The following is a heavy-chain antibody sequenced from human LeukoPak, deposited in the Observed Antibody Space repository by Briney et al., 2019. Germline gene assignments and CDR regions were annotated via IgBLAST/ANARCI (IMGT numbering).Heavy chain of an antibody. CDR1: GFTFNTYG. CDR3: ARDATQIQVWFDGYSDH. CDR2: IWHDGSNT. V-gene: IGHV3-33*01. Sequence: GRSLRLSCAASGFTFNTYGVNWVRQAPGKGLEWVAVIWHDGSNTHYADSVKGQFTISRDNSKNTLYLQMNSLRAEDTAVYYCARDATQIQVWFDGYSDHWGQGTLVTVSS. D-gene: IGHD2-21*01. J-gene: IGHJ4*02.